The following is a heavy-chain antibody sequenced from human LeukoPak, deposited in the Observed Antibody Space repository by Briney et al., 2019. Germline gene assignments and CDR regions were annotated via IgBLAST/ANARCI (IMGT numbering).Heavy chain of an antibody. D-gene: IGHD3-16*01. V-gene: IGHV3-33*01. Sequence: GGSLRLSCAASGFTFSSYGMHWVRQAPGKGLEWVPVIWNDGTNKYYADSVKGRFTISRDNSKNTLYLQMNSLRAEDTAVYYCARDLYADYVWGSFDYWGQGTLVTVSS. CDR2: IWNDGTNK. J-gene: IGHJ4*02. CDR1: GFTFSSYG. CDR3: ARDLYADYVWGSFDY.